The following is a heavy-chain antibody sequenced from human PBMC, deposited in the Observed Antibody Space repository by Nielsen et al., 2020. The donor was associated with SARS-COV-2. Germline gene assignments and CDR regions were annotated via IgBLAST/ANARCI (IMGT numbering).Heavy chain of an antibody. J-gene: IGHJ6*02. V-gene: IGHV1-8*01. CDR3: ASMGLGADYDFWSGYYDGMDV. D-gene: IGHD3-3*01. Sequence: WVRQAPGQGLEWMGWMNPNSGNTGYAQKFQGRVTMTRNTSISTAYMELSSLRSEDTAVYYCASMGLGADYDFWSGYYDGMDVWGQGTTVTVSS. CDR2: MNPNSGNT.